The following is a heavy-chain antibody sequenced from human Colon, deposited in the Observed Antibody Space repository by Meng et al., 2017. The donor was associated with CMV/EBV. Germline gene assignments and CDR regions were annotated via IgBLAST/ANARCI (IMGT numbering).Heavy chain of an antibody. D-gene: IGHD3-22*01. J-gene: IGHJ4*02. Sequence: GGSLKISCAASGFTFSSYAMHWVRQAPGKGLEWVAVISYDGSNKYYADSVKGRFTISRDNSKNTLYLQMNSLRAEDTAVYYCARDPQEGYYYDSSGYYFDYWGQGTLVTVSS. CDR1: GFTFSSYA. V-gene: IGHV3-30*04. CDR3: ARDPQEGYYYDSSGYYFDY. CDR2: ISYDGSNK.